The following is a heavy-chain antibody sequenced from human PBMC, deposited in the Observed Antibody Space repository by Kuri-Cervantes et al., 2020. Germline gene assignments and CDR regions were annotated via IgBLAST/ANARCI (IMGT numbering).Heavy chain of an antibody. CDR2: IIPFFGPP. V-gene: IGHV1-69*05. CDR3: ARGVRGVQDAFDI. J-gene: IGHJ3*02. CDR1: GGIFSSYA. Sequence: SVKVSCKASGGIFSSYAITWVRQAPGQGLEWMGGIIPFFGPPNYAQRFQGRVSITTDEPTSTAYMELSSLRSGDTAVYYCARGVRGVQDAFDIWGQGTTVTVSS. D-gene: IGHD3-10*02.